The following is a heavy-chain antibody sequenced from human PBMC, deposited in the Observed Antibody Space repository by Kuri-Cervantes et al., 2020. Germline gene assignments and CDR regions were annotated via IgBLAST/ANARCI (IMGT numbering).Heavy chain of an antibody. CDR2: ISAYSGNT. CDR1: GYTFTSYG. Sequence: ASVKVSCKASGYTFTSYGVSWVRQAPGQGLEWMGWISAYSGNTNYAQKLQGRVTMTTDTSTTTAYMELRSLRSDDTAVYYCARESSSNWYSFDYWGQGTLVTVSS. V-gene: IGHV1-18*01. CDR3: ARESSSNWYSFDY. J-gene: IGHJ4*02. D-gene: IGHD6-13*01.